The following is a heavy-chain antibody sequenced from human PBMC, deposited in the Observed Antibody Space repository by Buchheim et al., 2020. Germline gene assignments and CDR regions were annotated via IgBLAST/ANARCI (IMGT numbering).Heavy chain of an antibody. Sequence: EVQLVEFGGGLVEPGGSLRLSCAASGFTFSNYEMHWVRQVIGKGRDWVSTIGVGGDTYYPGSVKGRVTISRENAKNTLYLQMNSLRAGDTAVYYCSRGAGELELRTMDVWGQGTT. D-gene: IGHD1-7*01. J-gene: IGHJ6*02. CDR2: IGVGGDT. CDR3: SRGAGELELRTMDV. V-gene: IGHV3-13*01. CDR1: GFTFSNYE.